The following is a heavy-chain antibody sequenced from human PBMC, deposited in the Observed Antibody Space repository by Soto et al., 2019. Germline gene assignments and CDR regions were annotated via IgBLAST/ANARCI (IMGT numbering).Heavy chain of an antibody. CDR1: GYSFTSYW. J-gene: IGHJ6*02. V-gene: IGHV5-51*01. D-gene: IGHD3-10*01. CDR3: AGGGVRGVITRTRDYYGKVV. Sequence: GESLKSSCKGSGYSFTSYWIGWVRQMPGKGLEWMGIIYPGDSDTRYSPSFQGQVTISADKSISTAYLQWSSLKASDTAMYYCAGGGVRGVITRTRDYYGKVVSCQTTTVTVS. CDR2: IYPGDSDT.